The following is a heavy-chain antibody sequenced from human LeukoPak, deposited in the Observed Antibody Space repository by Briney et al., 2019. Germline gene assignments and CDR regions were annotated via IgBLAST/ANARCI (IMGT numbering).Heavy chain of an antibody. CDR3: ARRISDRQDLDS. Sequence: GASVKVSCKASGYTFADYYIYWVRQAPGQGLEWMGWIDPNNGDTSYAQKFQGRVTLTRDTSISTSYLDLNSLASGDTAVYYCARRISDRQDLDSWGQGTLVTVSS. J-gene: IGHJ4*02. CDR1: GYTFADYY. CDR2: IDPNNGDT. V-gene: IGHV1-2*02. D-gene: IGHD1-26*01.